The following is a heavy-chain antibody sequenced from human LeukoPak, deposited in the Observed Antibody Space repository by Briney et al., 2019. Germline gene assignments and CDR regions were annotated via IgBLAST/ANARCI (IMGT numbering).Heavy chain of an antibody. CDR1: GGSISSYY. J-gene: IGHJ4*02. D-gene: IGHD5-24*01. Sequence: SETLSLTCTVSGGSISSYYWSWIRQPPGKGLEWIGYIFYSGSTNYNPSLKSRVTISVDTSKNQFSLKLSSVTAADTAVYYCARFRDGYNAYYFDYWGQGTLVTVSS. CDR3: ARFRDGYNAYYFDY. V-gene: IGHV4-59*08. CDR2: IFYSGST.